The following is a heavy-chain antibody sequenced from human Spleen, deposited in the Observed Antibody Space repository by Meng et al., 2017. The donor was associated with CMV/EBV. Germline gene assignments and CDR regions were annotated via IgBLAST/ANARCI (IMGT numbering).Heavy chain of an antibody. CDR2: INPNSGGT. J-gene: IGHJ4*02. CDR3: ARVRDIVLMSGSSYFDY. Sequence: ASVKVSCKASGYTFTGYYMHWVRQAPGQGLEWMGWINPNSGGTNYAQKFQGRVTMTRDTSISTAYMELSRLRSDDTAFYYCARVRDIVLMSGSSYFDYWGQGSLVTVSS. CDR1: GYTFTGYY. V-gene: IGHV1-2*02. D-gene: IGHD2-8*01.